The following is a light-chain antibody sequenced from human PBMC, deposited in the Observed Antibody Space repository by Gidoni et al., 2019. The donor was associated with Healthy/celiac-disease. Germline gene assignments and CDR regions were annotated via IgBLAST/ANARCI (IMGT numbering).Light chain of an antibody. V-gene: IGLV3-19*01. CDR1: SLRSYY. CDR3: NSRDSSGNYV. Sequence: SSELTQDPAVSVALGQTVRITCQGDSLRSYYASWYQQKPGQAPVLVIYGKNTRPSGIPDRFSGSSSRNTASLTITGAQAEDEADYYCNSRDSSGNYVFGTGTKVTVL. CDR2: GKN. J-gene: IGLJ1*01.